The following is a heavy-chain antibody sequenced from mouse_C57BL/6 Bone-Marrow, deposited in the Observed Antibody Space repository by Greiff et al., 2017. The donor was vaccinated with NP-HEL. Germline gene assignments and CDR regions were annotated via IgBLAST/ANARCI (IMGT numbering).Heavy chain of an antibody. CDR1: GYTFTDYY. CDR2: INPNNGGT. V-gene: IGHV1-26*01. D-gene: IGHD4-1*01. Sequence: EVQLHQSGPELVKPGASVKISCKASGYTFTDYYMNWVKQSHGKSLEWIGDINPNNGGTSYNQKFKGKATLTVDKSSSTAYMELRSLTSEDSAVYYCASLPGAWFAYWGQGTLVTVSA. J-gene: IGHJ3*01. CDR3: ASLPGAWFAY.